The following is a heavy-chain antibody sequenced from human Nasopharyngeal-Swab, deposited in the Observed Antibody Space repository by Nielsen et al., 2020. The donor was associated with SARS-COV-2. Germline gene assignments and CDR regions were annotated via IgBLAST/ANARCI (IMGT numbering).Heavy chain of an antibody. D-gene: IGHD3-3*01. Sequence: GESLKISCAASGFTFSSYYMSWVRQAPGKGLELVTNIKQDGSETYYVDSVKGRFTISRDNAKKSLYLQMNSLRADDTAVYYCSRDGKTYYDFWSGYYNYYYYGMDVWGQGTTVTVSS. CDR2: IKQDGSET. V-gene: IGHV3-7*01. CDR1: GFTFSSYY. CDR3: SRDGKTYYDFWSGYYNYYYYGMDV. J-gene: IGHJ6*02.